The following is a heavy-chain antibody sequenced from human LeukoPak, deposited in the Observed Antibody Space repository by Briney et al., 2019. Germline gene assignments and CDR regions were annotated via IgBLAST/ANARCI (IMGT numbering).Heavy chain of an antibody. J-gene: IGHJ4*02. CDR2: IYHSGSA. D-gene: IGHD3-10*01. V-gene: IGHV4-30-2*01. CDR3: ARGGSGSYLDY. Sequence: SETLSLTCAVSGGSISSGGYSWSWIRQPPGKGLKWIGYIYHSGSAYYNPSLKSRVTISVDRSKNQFSLKLSSVTAADTAVYYCARGGSGSYLDYWGQGTLVTVSS. CDR1: GGSISSGGYS.